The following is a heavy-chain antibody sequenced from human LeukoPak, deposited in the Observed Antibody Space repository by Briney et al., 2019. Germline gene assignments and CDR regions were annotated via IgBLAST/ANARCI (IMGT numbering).Heavy chain of an antibody. J-gene: IGHJ3*02. CDR3: ARGPEAFGVLKGAFDI. Sequence: PSETLSLTCTVSGGSISSYYWSWIRQPPGKGLEWIGCIYYSGSTNYNPSLKSRVTISVDTSKNQFSLKLSSVTAADTAVYYCARGPEAFGVLKGAFDIWGQGTVVTVSS. CDR2: IYYSGST. D-gene: IGHD3-3*01. V-gene: IGHV4-59*01. CDR1: GGSISSYY.